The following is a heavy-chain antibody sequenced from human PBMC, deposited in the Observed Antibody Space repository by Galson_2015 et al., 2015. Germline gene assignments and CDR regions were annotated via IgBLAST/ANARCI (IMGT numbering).Heavy chain of an antibody. CDR2: ISWNSGSI. CDR3: AKPKHMVRVFLGAFDV. D-gene: IGHD3-10*01. J-gene: IGHJ3*01. V-gene: IGHV3-9*01. CDR1: GFTFDDYA. Sequence: SLRLSCAASGFTFDDYAMHWVRQTPGKGLEWVSGISWNSGSIGYADSVKGRFTISRDNAKNALYLQMNSLRVEDTALYHCAKPKHMVRVFLGAFDVWGHGTMVMVSS.